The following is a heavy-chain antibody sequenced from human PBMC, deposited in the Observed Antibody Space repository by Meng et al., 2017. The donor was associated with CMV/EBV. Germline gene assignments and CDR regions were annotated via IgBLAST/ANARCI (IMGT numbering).Heavy chain of an antibody. D-gene: IGHD3-16*01. V-gene: IGHV3-74*01. CDR1: GFTFSSYW. Sequence: GESLKISCAASGFTFSSYWMHWVRQVPGKGLVWVSHTNSDGSSTSYADSVKGRSTISRDNAKNTLYLQMNSLRAEDTAVYYCARDQGGAFDIWGQGTMVTVSS. CDR3: ARDQGGAFDI. CDR2: TNSDGSST. J-gene: IGHJ3*02.